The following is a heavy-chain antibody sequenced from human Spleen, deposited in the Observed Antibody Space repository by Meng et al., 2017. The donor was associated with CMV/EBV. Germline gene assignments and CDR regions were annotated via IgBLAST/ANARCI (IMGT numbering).Heavy chain of an antibody. J-gene: IGHJ5*02. CDR2: INPDRGDT. D-gene: IGHD6-13*01. Sequence: ASVKVSCKASGYTFTGYSMHWVRQAPGQGLEWMGWINPDRGDTKYAQKFQDRVTMTRDTSISTAYMELSSLRSEDTAVYYCAKVAAARYNWFDPWGQGTLVTVSS. CDR3: AKVAAARYNWFDP. V-gene: IGHV1-2*02. CDR1: GYTFTGYS.